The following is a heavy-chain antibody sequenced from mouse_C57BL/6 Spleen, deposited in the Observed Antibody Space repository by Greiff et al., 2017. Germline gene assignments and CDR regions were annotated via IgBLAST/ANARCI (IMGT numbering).Heavy chain of an antibody. J-gene: IGHJ3*01. D-gene: IGHD1-1*01. Sequence: QVTLKECGPGILQPSQTLSLTCSFSGFSLSTFGMGVGWIRQPSGKGLEWLAHIWWDDDKYYNPALKSRLTISKDTSKNQVFLKIANVDTADTATYYCARIPYYYGSSPFAYWGQGTLVTVSA. CDR1: GFSLSTFGMG. CDR3: ARIPYYYGSSPFAY. V-gene: IGHV8-8*01. CDR2: IWWDDDK.